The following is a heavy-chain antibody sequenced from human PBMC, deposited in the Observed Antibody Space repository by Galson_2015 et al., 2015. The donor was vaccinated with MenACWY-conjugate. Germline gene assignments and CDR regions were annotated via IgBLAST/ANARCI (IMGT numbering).Heavy chain of an antibody. V-gene: IGHV2-70*11. CDR1: GFSLSTYEMC. CDR2: IDWRDNK. J-gene: IGHJ3*02. CDR3: ARMHIVLDATDAFDI. Sequence: PALVKPTQPLTLTCTFSGFSLSTYEMCIYWVRQPPGKALEWLARIDWRDNKDYTTSLKTRLTISKDTSTNQVVLTMTNVDPVDTATYYCARMHIVLDATDAFDIWGQGTMVTVSS. D-gene: IGHD3-22*01.